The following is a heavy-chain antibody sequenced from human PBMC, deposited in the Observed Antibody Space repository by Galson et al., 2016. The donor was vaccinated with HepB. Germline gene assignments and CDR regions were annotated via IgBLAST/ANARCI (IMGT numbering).Heavy chain of an antibody. V-gene: IGHV1-18*01. J-gene: IGHJ4*02. Sequence: SVKVSCKASGYTFTSYGITWVRQAPGQGLEWMGWIGPYNGNTNYAQKLQDRVTMTTDTSTSTAHMDLRSLRSDDTAVYYCARDRGETAMADYWGQGTLVTVSS. CDR1: GYTFTSYG. CDR2: IGPYNGNT. D-gene: IGHD5-18*01. CDR3: ARDRGETAMADY.